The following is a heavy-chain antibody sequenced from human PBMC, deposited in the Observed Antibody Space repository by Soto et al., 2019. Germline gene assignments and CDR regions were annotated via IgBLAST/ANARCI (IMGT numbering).Heavy chain of an antibody. CDR3: ARGGDYYGMDV. CDR2: IMPILGIA. Sequence: QVQLVQSGVEVKKPGSSVKVSCKASGGTFSSYTISWVRQAPGQGLEWMGRIMPILGIANYAQKFQGRVTITADKSTSTAYKELSSLRSEDTAVYYCARGGDYYGMDVWGQGTTVTVSS. V-gene: IGHV1-69*02. J-gene: IGHJ6*02. CDR1: GGTFSSYT. D-gene: IGHD3-10*01.